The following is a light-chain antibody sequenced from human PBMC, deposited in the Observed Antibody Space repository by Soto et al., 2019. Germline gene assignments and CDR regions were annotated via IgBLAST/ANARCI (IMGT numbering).Light chain of an antibody. Sequence: EIVLTQSPGTLSLSPVDRATLSCRASQSPSRSSLAWYQQKPGRAPRLLIYGTSIRATGIPDRFSGSGSGTDFTLTITRLEPEDFAVYYCQRFGTSPPWTFGQGTKVDIK. CDR1: QSPSRSS. V-gene: IGKV3-20*01. CDR2: GTS. CDR3: QRFGTSPPWT. J-gene: IGKJ1*01.